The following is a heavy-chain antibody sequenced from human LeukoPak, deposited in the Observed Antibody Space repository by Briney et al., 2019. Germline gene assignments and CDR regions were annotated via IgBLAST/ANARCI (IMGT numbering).Heavy chain of an antibody. J-gene: IGHJ4*02. V-gene: IGHV1-69*04. CDR2: IIPIFGIA. CDR3: ARDQDGDDSSGYYGEPYYFDY. D-gene: IGHD3-22*01. CDR1: GGTCSSYA. Sequence: SVKVSCKASGGTCSSYAISWARQAPGQGLEWMGRIIPIFGIANYAQKFQGRVTITADKSTSTAYMELSSLRSEDTAVYYCARDQDGDDSSGYYGEPYYFDYWGQGTLVTVSS.